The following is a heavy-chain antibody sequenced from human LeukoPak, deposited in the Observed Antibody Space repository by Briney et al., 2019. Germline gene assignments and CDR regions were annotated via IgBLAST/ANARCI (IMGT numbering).Heavy chain of an antibody. Sequence: PSETLSLTCTVSGVSISSYYWSWIRQPPGKGLEWIGYIYYSGSTNYNPSLKSRVTISVDTSKNQFSLKLSSVTAADTAVYYCARGGYCSGGSCYSFDYWGQGTLVTVSS. CDR1: GVSISSYY. J-gene: IGHJ4*02. CDR2: IYYSGST. CDR3: ARGGYCSGGSCYSFDY. D-gene: IGHD2-15*01. V-gene: IGHV4-59*01.